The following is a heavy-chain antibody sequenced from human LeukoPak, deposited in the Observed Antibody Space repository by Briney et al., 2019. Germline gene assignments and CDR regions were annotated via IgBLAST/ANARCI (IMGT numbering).Heavy chain of an antibody. CDR3: AKNLGDYEDY. J-gene: IGHJ4*02. CDR1: GFTFSSYW. V-gene: IGHV3-23*01. Sequence: GGSLRLSCAASGFTFSSYWMSWVRQAPGKGLEWVSTIGSGTYYADSVKGRFTISRENSKSTLYLQMNSLKAEDMALYYCAKNLGDYEDYWGQGTRVTVSS. CDR2: IGSGT. D-gene: IGHD4-17*01.